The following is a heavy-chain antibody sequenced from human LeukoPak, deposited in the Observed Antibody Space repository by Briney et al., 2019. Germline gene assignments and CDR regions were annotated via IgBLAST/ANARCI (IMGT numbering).Heavy chain of an antibody. CDR2: INHSGST. Sequence: PSETLSLTCAVYGGSFSGYYWSWIRQPPGKGLEWIGEINHSGSTNYNPSLKSRVTISVDTSKNQFSLKLSSVTAADTAVYYCARDLRYYDFWDWFDPWGQGTLVTVSS. CDR1: GGSFSGYY. J-gene: IGHJ5*02. CDR3: ARDLRYYDFWDWFDP. V-gene: IGHV4-34*01. D-gene: IGHD3-3*01.